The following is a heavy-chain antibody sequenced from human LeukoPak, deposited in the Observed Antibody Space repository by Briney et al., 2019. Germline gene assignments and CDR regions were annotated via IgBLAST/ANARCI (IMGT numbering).Heavy chain of an antibody. CDR3: ARYHCSSTSCYDWFDP. V-gene: IGHV3-48*01. CDR2: ISGSSGII. J-gene: IGHJ5*02. CDR1: GFTFSNAW. Sequence: GGPLRLSCAASGFTFSNAWMSWVRQAPGKGLEWVSYISGSSGIIDYADSVRGRFTISRDNAKNSLYLQMNSLRSEDTAVYYCARYHCSSTSCYDWFDPWGQGTLVTVSS. D-gene: IGHD2-2*01.